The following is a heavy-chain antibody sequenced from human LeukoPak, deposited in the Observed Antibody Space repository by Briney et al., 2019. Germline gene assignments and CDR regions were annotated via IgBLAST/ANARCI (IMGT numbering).Heavy chain of an antibody. J-gene: IGHJ6*02. V-gene: IGHV4-31*03. CDR1: GGSISSGGYY. CDR3: ARVPTVGWFGELLPLQYYYYGMDV. Sequence: PSQTLSFTCTVSGGSISSGGYYWSWIRQHPGKGLEWIGYIYYSGSTYYNPSLKSRVTISVDTSKNQFSLKLSSVTAADTAVYYCARVPTVGWFGELLPLQYYYYGMDVWGQGTTVTVSS. D-gene: IGHD3-10*01. CDR2: IYYSGST.